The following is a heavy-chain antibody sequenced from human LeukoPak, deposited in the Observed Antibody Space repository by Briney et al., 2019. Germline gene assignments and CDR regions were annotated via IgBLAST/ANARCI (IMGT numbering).Heavy chain of an antibody. CDR1: GFTFSSYS. J-gene: IGHJ4*02. Sequence: KSGGSLRLSCAASGFTFSSYSMNWVRQAPGKGLEWVSSISSSSSYIYYADSVKGRFTISRDDAKNSLYLQMNSLRAEDTAVYYCARGGNSGWEPYYFDYWGQGTLVTVSS. V-gene: IGHV3-21*01. CDR2: ISSSSSYI. D-gene: IGHD4-23*01. CDR3: ARGGNSGWEPYYFDY.